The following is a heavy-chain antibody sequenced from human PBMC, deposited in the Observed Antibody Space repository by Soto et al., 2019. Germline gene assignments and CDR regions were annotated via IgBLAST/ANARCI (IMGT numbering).Heavy chain of an antibody. D-gene: IGHD2-2*01. Sequence: EVQLLESGGGLAQPGGSLRLSCAASGFTFSSYAMTWVRQAPGKGLEWVSVISGSGGSTYYADSVKGRFTISRDNSKNXLYLQMHGLRAEDAAVYYCAKLGTHLVVPTAILDSWGQGTLVTVSS. J-gene: IGHJ4*02. CDR3: AKLGTHLVVPTAILDS. V-gene: IGHV3-23*01. CDR2: ISGSGGST. CDR1: GFTFSSYA.